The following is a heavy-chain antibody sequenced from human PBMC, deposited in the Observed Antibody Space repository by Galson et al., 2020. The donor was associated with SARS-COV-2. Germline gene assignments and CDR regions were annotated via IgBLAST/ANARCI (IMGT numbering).Heavy chain of an antibody. Sequence: GGSLRLSCAASGFTFDDYAMHWVRQAPGKGLEWVSLISWDGGSTYYADSVKGRFTISRDNSKNSLYLQMNSLRAEDTALYYCAKLPRGSYSDAFDIWGQGTMVTVSS. D-gene: IGHD1-26*01. V-gene: IGHV3-43D*03. J-gene: IGHJ3*02. CDR2: ISWDGGST. CDR3: AKLPRGSYSDAFDI. CDR1: GFTFDDYA.